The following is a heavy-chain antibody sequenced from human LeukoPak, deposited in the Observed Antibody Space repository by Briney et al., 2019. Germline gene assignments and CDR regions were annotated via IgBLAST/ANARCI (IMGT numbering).Heavy chain of an antibody. Sequence: GGSLRLSCAASGLTFSSYAMSWVRQAPGKGLEWVSIISGNGGSTHYADSVKGRFTISRDNSKNTVFLQVNSLRAEDTAVYYCAKGHGEYCDGHCSSRVLDYWGQGTLVTVSS. D-gene: IGHD2-21*01. CDR1: GLTFSSYA. CDR2: ISGNGGST. CDR3: AKGHGEYCDGHCSSRVLDY. J-gene: IGHJ4*02. V-gene: IGHV3-23*01.